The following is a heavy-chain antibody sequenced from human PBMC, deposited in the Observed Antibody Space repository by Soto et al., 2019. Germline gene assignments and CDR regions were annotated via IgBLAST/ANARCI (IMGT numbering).Heavy chain of an antibody. CDR3: ARGSIRNYYGMDV. Sequence: QVQLQQWGAGLLKPSETLSLTCAVYGGSSSGYYWSWIRQPPGKGLEWIGEINHSGSTNYNPSLKSRVTISVDTSKNQFSLKLSSVTAADTAVYYCARGSIRNYYGMDVWGQGTTVTVSS. J-gene: IGHJ6*02. V-gene: IGHV4-34*01. CDR2: INHSGST. CDR1: GGSSSGYY. D-gene: IGHD2-21*01.